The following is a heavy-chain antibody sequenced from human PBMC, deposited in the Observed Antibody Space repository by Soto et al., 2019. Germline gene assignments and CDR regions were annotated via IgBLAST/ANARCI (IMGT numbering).Heavy chain of an antibody. CDR3: AKGYCSSTSCYRSYYYYYMDV. CDR1: GFTFSSYA. Sequence: EVQLLESGGGLVQPGGSLRLSCAASGFTFSSYAMSWVRQAPGKGLEWVSAISGSGGSTYYADSGKGQFTISRDNSKNTLYLQMNSLRAEDTAVYYCAKGYCSSTSCYRSYYYYYMDVWGKGTTVTVSS. J-gene: IGHJ6*03. V-gene: IGHV3-23*01. D-gene: IGHD2-2*01. CDR2: ISGSGGST.